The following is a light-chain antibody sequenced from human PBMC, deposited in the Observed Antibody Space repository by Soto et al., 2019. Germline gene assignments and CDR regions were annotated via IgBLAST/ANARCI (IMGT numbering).Light chain of an antibody. V-gene: IGKV3-20*01. CDR1: QIVSSRS. Sequence: EIVLTQSPGTLSLSPGERATVSCRASQIVSSRSLAWYQQTPGQPPRLLIKGASSRATGIPDRFSGSGSGTDFTLPISRVEPEDFAVYYCQQYGSSPLTFGGGTKVEIK. CDR2: GAS. J-gene: IGKJ4*01. CDR3: QQYGSSPLT.